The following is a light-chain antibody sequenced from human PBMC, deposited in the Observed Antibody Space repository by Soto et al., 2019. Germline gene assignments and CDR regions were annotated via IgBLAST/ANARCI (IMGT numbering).Light chain of an antibody. CDR1: QSVNSRY. J-gene: IGKJ4*01. CDR3: QQYNNWPVT. V-gene: IGKV3-20*01. Sequence: EIVLSQSPGTLSLSPGERATLSCRASQSVNSRYLAWYQQKAGQAPRLLIYGASSRATGIPDRFSGSGSGTDFTLTISGLQSEDFATYYCQQYNNWPVTFGGGTKVDIK. CDR2: GAS.